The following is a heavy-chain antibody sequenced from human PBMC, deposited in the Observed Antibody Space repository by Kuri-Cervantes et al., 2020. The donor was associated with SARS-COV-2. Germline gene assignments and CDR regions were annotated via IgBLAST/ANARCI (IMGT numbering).Heavy chain of an antibody. CDR1: GGSISSSSYY. CDR2: IYYSGST. J-gene: IGHJ4*02. CDR3: ARQSMLSRSHEY. D-gene: IGHD3-16*01. V-gene: IGHV4-39*01. Sequence: GSLRLSCTVSGGSISSSSYYWGWIRQPPGKGLEWIGSIYYSGSTYYNPSLKSRVTISVDTSKNQFSLKLSSVTAADTAVYYCARQSMLSRSHEYWGQGTLVTVSS.